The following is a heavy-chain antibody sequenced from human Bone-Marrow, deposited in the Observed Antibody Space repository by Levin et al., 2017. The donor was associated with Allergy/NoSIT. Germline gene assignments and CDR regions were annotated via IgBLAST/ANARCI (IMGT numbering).Heavy chain of an antibody. V-gene: IGHV3-74*01. D-gene: IGHD3-16*01. CDR1: GFTFRSDW. CDR2: ITADGSGT. J-gene: IGHJ4*02. Sequence: GESLKISCAVSGFTFRSDWMHWLRQAPGKGLVWVSHITADGSGTSYAESVRGRFTISRDNAKNTVYLEMNSLRVEDTAVYYCFVLGADTASDYWGQGTLVTVSS. CDR3: FVLGADTASDY.